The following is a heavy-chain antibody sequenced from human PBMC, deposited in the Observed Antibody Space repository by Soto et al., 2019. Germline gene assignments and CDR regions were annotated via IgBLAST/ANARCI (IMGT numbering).Heavy chain of an antibody. J-gene: IGHJ6*03. CDR3: AKGLSCNSNSCSAFYYNYMDV. Sequence: EVQLLESGGGFVQPGGSLRLSCAASGFTFSNYVMSWVRQAPGKGLEWVSGISGSGDSTDYADSVKGRFTISRDNPKNTLYLQTNSLRAEDAAVYYCAKGLSCNSNSCSAFYYNYMDVWGKGTTGTVSS. V-gene: IGHV3-23*01. D-gene: IGHD2-2*01. CDR2: ISGSGDST. CDR1: GFTFSNYV.